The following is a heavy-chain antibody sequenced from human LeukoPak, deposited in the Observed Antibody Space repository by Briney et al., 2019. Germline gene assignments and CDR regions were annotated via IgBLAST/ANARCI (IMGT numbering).Heavy chain of an antibody. CDR2: IIPIFGTA. D-gene: IGHD3-3*01. V-gene: IGHV1-69*01. J-gene: IGHJ4*02. CDR1: GGTFSSYA. CDR3: AHNDSWSGYYPLY. Sequence: SVKVSCKASGGTFSSYAISWVRQAPGQGLEWMGGIIPIFGTANYAQKFQGRVTITADESTSTAYMELSSLRSEDTAVYYCAHNDSWSGYYPLYWGQGTLVTVSS.